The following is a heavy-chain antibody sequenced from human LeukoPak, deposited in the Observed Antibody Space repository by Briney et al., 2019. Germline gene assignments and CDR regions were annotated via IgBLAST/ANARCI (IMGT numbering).Heavy chain of an antibody. V-gene: IGHV3-30*02. CDR1: GFTFSSYG. CDR3: AREGGFDY. CDR2: IRYDGGYK. J-gene: IGHJ4*02. D-gene: IGHD3-16*01. Sequence: GGSLRLSCAASGFTFSSYGMHWVRQAPGKGLEWVAFIRYDGGYKYYVDSVKGRFTISRDNAKNSLYLQMNSLRAEDTAVYYCAREGGFDYWGQGILVTVSS.